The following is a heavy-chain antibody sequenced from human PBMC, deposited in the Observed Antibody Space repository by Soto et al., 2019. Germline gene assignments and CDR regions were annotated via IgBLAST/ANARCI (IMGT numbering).Heavy chain of an antibody. CDR1: GFTFSSYG. J-gene: IGHJ3*02. CDR3: AREIWFGEFYDAFDI. V-gene: IGHV3-33*01. Sequence: QVQLVESGGGVVQPGRSLRLSCAASGFTFSSYGMHWVRQAPGKGLEWVAVIWYDGSNKYYADSVKGRFTISRDNSKNTLYLQMNSLRAEDTAVYYSAREIWFGEFYDAFDIWGQGTMVTVSS. CDR2: IWYDGSNK. D-gene: IGHD3-10*01.